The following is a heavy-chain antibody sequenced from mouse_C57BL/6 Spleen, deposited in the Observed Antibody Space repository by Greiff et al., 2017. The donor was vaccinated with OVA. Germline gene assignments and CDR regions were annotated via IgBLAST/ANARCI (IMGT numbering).Heavy chain of an antibody. V-gene: IGHV1-80*01. D-gene: IGHD3-2*02. Sequence: VMLVESGAELVKPGASVKISCKASGYAFSSYWMNWVKQRPGKGLEWIGQIYPGDGDTNYNGKFKGKATLTADKSSSTAYMQLSSLTSEDSAVYFCARRRAQATDYFDYWGQGTTLTVSS. J-gene: IGHJ2*01. CDR3: ARRRAQATDYFDY. CDR1: GYAFSSYW. CDR2: IYPGDGDT.